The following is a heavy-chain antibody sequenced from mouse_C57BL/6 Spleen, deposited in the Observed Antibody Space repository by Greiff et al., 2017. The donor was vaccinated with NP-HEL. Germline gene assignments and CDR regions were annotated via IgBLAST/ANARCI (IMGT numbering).Heavy chain of an antibody. CDR2: INPNYGTT. CDR3: ARLYDYDGGYYFDY. J-gene: IGHJ2*01. CDR1: GYSFTDYN. V-gene: IGHV1-39*01. D-gene: IGHD2-4*01. Sequence: EVQVVESGPELVKPGASVKISCKASGYSFTDYNMNWVKQSNGKSLEWIGVINPNYGTTSYNQKFKGKATLTVDQSSSTAYMQLNSLTSEDSAVDYCARLYDYDGGYYFDYWGQGTTLTVSS.